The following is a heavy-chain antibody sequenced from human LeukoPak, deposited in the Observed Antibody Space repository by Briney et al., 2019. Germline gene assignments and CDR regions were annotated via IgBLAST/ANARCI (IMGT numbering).Heavy chain of an antibody. J-gene: IGHJ4*02. CDR3: ASTGSGYGERHFDY. CDR2: IYTGGNT. V-gene: IGHV3-53*01. CDR1: GSSVSSNY. D-gene: IGHD3-22*01. Sequence: GGSLRLSCVASGSSVSSNYMSWVRQAPGKGLDWVSVIYTGGNTYYADFVKGRFTISRDNAKNTLYLQMNSLRAEDTAVYYCASTGSGYGERHFDYWGQGTLVTVSS.